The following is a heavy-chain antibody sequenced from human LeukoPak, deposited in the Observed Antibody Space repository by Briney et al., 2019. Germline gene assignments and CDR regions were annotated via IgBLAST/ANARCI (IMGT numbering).Heavy chain of an antibody. CDR2: ISSSGSTI. D-gene: IGHD3-10*02. V-gene: IGHV3-48*03. J-gene: IGHJ6*04. Sequence: GGSLRLSCAASGFTFSSYEMNSVRQAPGKGLEWVSYISSSGSTIYYADSVKGRFTISRDNAKNSLYLQINSLRAEDTAVYYCAELGITMIGGVWGKGTTVTIFS. CDR3: AELGITMIGGV. CDR1: GFTFSSYE.